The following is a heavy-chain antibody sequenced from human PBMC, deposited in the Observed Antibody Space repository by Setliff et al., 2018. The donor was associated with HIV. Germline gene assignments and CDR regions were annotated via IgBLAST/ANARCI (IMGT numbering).Heavy chain of an antibody. D-gene: IGHD3-3*01. CDR3: AKDNFWSGYLGGYYYGMDV. V-gene: IGHV3-23*01. CDR1: NYSINSGYY. J-gene: IGHJ6*02. Sequence: ETLSLTCAVSNYSINSGYYWGWVRQAPGKGLEWVSAISGSGGSTYYADSVKGRFTISRDKSKNTLYLQVNSLRAADTAVYYCAKDNFWSGYLGGYYYGMDVWGQGTTVTVSS. CDR2: ISGSGGST.